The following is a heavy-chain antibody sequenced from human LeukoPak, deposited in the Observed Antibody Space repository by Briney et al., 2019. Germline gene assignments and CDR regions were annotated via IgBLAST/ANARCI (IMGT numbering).Heavy chain of an antibody. CDR1: GFTFCDYA. CDR3: ARGGPSVKMIRGDFDH. V-gene: IGHV3-23*01. D-gene: IGHD3-10*01. CDR2: ISGSGDTT. Sequence: GGSLRLSSSGTGFTFCDYAMSWVPKAPGKGLEWVTVISGSGDTTEYADSVKGRFAISRDKSDNTVYLEMNRLRVEDTAVYYCARGGPSVKMIRGDFDHWGQGTLVTVSS. J-gene: IGHJ4*02.